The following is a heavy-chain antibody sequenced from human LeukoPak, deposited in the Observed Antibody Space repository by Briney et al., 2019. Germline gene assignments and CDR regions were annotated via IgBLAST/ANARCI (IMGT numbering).Heavy chain of an antibody. Sequence: ETLSLTCAVYGGSFNDYYWSWIRQAPGKGLEWVANIKQDGSEKYYVDSVKGRFTISRDNAKNSLYLQMNSLRAEDTAVYYCARVFLDSSGTFDYWGQGTLVTVSS. CDR2: IKQDGSEK. CDR1: GGSFNDYY. V-gene: IGHV3-7*01. CDR3: ARVFLDSSGTFDY. D-gene: IGHD6-25*01. J-gene: IGHJ4*02.